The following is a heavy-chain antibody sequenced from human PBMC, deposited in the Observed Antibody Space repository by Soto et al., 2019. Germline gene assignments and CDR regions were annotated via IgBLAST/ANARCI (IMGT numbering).Heavy chain of an antibody. CDR2: IIPIFDIT. J-gene: IGHJ4*02. Sequence: QVQLVQSGTEVKKPGSSVTVSCKASGGPYSKYSISWVRQAPGQGLEWMGRIIPIFDITNYAQKFQGRVRITADKSMSTVYMDLSSMRSDDTAVYYCARSLLGDYYDSDGLDNLGQGTLVTFSS. CDR3: ARSLLGDYYDSDGLDN. D-gene: IGHD3-22*01. CDR1: GGPYSKYS. V-gene: IGHV1-69*02.